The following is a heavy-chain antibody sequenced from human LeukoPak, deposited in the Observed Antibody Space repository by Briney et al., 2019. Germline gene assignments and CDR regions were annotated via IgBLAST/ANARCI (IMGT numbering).Heavy chain of an antibody. CDR3: ARDLYCSGGSCSKAVDY. CDR1: GGSISSSSYY. Sequence: PSETLSLTCTVSGGSISSSSYYWGWIRQPPGKGLEWIGSIYYSGSTYYNPSLKSRVTISVDTSKNQFSLKLSSVTAADTAVYYCARDLYCSGGSCSKAVDYRGQGTLVTVSS. V-gene: IGHV4-39*07. D-gene: IGHD2-15*01. J-gene: IGHJ4*02. CDR2: IYYSGST.